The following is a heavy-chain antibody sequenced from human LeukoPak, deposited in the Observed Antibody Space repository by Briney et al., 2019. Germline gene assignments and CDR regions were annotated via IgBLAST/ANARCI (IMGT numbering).Heavy chain of an antibody. CDR2: TYYRSKWYN. D-gene: IGHD3-22*01. J-gene: IGHJ6*03. CDR3: ARVGYYYDSSGYEPGYYYYYMDV. CDR1: GDSVSSNSAA. Sequence: SQTLSLTCAISGDSVSSNSAAWNWIRQSPSRGLEWLGRTYYRSKWYNDYAVSVKSRITINPDTSKNQFSLQLNFVTPEDTAVYYCARVGYYYDSSGYEPGYYYYYMDVWGKGTTVTVSS. V-gene: IGHV6-1*01.